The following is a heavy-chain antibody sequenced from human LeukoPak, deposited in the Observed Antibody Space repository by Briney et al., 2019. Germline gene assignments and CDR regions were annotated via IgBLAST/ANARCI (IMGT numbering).Heavy chain of an antibody. CDR1: GFTFSSYA. V-gene: IGHV3-23*01. CDR2: ISDTGATT. D-gene: IGHD2-8*01. CDR3: ANDTSIGSDCTNGVCSPFDY. Sequence: HPGGSLRLSCAGSGFTFSSYAMSWVRQAPGKGLEWVSAISDTGATTYDADSVKGRFTISRDNSRSTLYLQMNSLRAEDTALYYCANDTSIGSDCTNGVCSPFDYWGQGTLVTVSS. J-gene: IGHJ4*02.